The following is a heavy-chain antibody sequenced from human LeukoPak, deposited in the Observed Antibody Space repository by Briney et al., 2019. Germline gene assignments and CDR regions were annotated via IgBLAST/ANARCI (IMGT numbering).Heavy chain of an antibody. V-gene: IGHV3-23*01. Sequence: GTSLRLSCAASGFTFSSYAMSWVRQAPGKGLEWVSAISGSGGSTYYADSVKGRFTISRDNSKNTLYLQMNSLRAEDTAVYYCAVLYSSSWAHDYWGQGTLVTVSS. D-gene: IGHD6-13*01. CDR2: ISGSGGST. CDR3: AVLYSSSWAHDY. J-gene: IGHJ4*02. CDR1: GFTFSSYA.